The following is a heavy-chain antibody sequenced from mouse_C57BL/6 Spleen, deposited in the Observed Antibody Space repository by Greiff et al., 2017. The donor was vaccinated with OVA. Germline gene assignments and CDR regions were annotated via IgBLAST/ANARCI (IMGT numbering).Heavy chain of an antibody. Sequence: VMLVESGPGLVQPSQSLSITCTVSGFSLTSYGVHWVRQSPGKGLEWLGVIWSGGSTDYNAAFISRLSISKDNSKSQVFFKMNSLQADDTAIYYCARIYYGSSNYAMDYWGQGTSVTVSS. D-gene: IGHD1-1*01. CDR2: IWSGGST. CDR1: GFSLTSYG. CDR3: ARIYYGSSNYAMDY. V-gene: IGHV2-2*01. J-gene: IGHJ4*01.